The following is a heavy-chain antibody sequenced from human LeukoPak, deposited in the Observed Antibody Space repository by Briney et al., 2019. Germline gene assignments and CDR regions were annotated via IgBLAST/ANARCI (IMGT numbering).Heavy chain of an antibody. CDR2: INHSGST. D-gene: IGHD5-18*01. J-gene: IGHJ4*02. CDR1: GVSFSDYY. Sequence: SETLSLTCAVYGVSFSDYYWSWIRQPPGKGLEWIGEINHSGSTNYNPSLKSRVTISVDTSKNQISLEVTSVTAADTAVYYCARDGGYGHYDYWGRGTLVTVSS. CDR3: ARDGGYGHYDY. V-gene: IGHV4-34*01.